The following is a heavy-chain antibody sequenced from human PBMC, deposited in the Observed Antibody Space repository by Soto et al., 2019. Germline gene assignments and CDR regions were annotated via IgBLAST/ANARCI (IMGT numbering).Heavy chain of an antibody. CDR3: ARLRDCSSPSCYWVDY. D-gene: IGHD2-2*01. V-gene: IGHV4-59*08. CDR2: IYYSGSA. J-gene: IGHJ4*02. Sequence: QVQLQESCPGLVKPSETLSLTCTVSGGSITTYYWSWIRQPPGKGLEWIGYIYYSGSANYNPSLKSRVTISVDTSKTRFSLKLSSVTAADTAVYYCARLRDCSSPSCYWVDYWGQGTLVTVSS. CDR1: GGSITTYY.